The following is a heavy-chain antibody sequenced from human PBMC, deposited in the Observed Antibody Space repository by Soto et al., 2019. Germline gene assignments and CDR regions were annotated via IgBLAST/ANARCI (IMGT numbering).Heavy chain of an antibody. D-gene: IGHD5-18*01. CDR2: IFPSGAT. V-gene: IGHV4-30-4*01. Sequence: QVQLEESGPGLVKPSQTLSLMCTVSGVPISGSDYHWSWIRQSPGKGLEWIGYIFPSGATHYNSSLGSGITMSVETSKSKVSLRLTAVTAADTAVYFCARGSAAKRYCDLWGRGTLVTVSS. CDR1: GVPISGSDYH. CDR3: ARGSAAKRYCDL. J-gene: IGHJ2*01.